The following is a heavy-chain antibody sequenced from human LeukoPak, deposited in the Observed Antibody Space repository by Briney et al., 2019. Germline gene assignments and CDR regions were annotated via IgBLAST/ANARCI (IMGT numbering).Heavy chain of an antibody. Sequence: PGGSLRLSCAASGFTFSSYEMNWVRQAPGKGLEWVSYISSSGSTIYYADSVKGRFTISRDNSKNTLYLQMSSLRAEDTAVYYCAKDGVTTPYYYMDVWGKGTTVTISS. CDR1: GFTFSSYE. V-gene: IGHV3-48*03. CDR3: AKDGVTTPYYYMDV. CDR2: ISSSGSTI. J-gene: IGHJ6*03. D-gene: IGHD4-17*01.